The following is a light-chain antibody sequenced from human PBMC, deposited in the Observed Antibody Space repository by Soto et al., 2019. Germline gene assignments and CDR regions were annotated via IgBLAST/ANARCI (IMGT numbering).Light chain of an antibody. V-gene: IGKV3-15*01. Sequence: EIVMTQSPAALSVSLGERATLSCRASQSVSNNLAWYQQKPGRAPRLLLSGASTRATGIPARFSGSGCGTEFTRTITCLQSEDVAGYYCQQYNYWPLTFGGGTSVEIK. J-gene: IGKJ4*01. CDR3: QQYNYWPLT. CDR2: GAS. CDR1: QSVSNN.